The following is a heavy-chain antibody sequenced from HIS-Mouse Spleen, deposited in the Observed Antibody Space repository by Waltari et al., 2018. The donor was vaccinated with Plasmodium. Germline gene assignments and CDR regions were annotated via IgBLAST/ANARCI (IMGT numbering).Heavy chain of an antibody. D-gene: IGHD6-13*01. Sequence: EVQLVESGGGLVQPGGSLRLSCAASGFTFSSYGMSWVRQAPGKGVEWVANRKQDGSEKDYVDSVKGRFTISRDNAKNSLYLQMNSLRAEDTAVYYCASSWYWYFDLWGRGTLVTVS. V-gene: IGHV3-7*01. CDR2: RKQDGSEK. CDR3: ASSWYWYFDL. J-gene: IGHJ2*01. CDR1: GFTFSSYG.